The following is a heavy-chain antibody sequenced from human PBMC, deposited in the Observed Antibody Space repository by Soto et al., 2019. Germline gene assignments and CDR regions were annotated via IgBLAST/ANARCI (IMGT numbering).Heavy chain of an antibody. CDR2: ISHSGST. D-gene: IGHD4-17*01. V-gene: IGHV4-38-2*01. J-gene: IGHJ6*02. CDR1: GYSISSGYY. Sequence: SETLSLTCAVSGYSISSGYYWGWIRQPPGKGLEWIGNISHSGSTYYNPSLKSRLTISVDTSKNQFSLKLSSVTAADTAVYYCARALSYGDYDYYYYGMDVWGQGTKVTVSS. CDR3: ARALSYGDYDYYYYGMDV.